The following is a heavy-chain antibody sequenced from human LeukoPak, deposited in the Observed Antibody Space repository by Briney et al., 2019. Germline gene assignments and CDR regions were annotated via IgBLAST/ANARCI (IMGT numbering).Heavy chain of an antibody. CDR2: ISAYNGNT. CDR1: GYTFTSYG. V-gene: IGHV1-18*04. CDR3: AIVGYCSGGSCYSDY. D-gene: IGHD2-15*01. J-gene: IGHJ4*02. Sequence: ASVKVSCKASGYTFTSYGIRWVRQAPGQGLEWMGWISAYNGNTNYAQKLQGRVTMTTDTSTSTAYMELRSLRSDDTAVYYCAIVGYCSGGSCYSDYWGQGTLVTVSS.